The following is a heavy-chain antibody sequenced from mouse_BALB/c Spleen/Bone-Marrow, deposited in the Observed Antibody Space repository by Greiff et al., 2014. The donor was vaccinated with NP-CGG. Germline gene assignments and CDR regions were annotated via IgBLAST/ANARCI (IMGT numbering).Heavy chain of an antibody. Sequence: VQLQQSGPDLVKPGASVKISCKTSGYTFTEYTMHWVKQSHGKSLEWIGGINPNNGGTSYNQKFKAKATLTVDKSSSTVYMELRGLTSEDSAVYFCARGAYYGYGNWYFDVWGAGTTVTVSS. D-gene: IGHD1-2*01. CDR2: INPNNGGT. CDR1: GYTFTEYT. CDR3: ARGAYYGYGNWYFDV. V-gene: IGHV1-18*01. J-gene: IGHJ1*01.